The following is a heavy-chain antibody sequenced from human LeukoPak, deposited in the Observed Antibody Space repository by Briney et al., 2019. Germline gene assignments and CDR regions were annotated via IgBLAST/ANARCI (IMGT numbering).Heavy chain of an antibody. CDR3: ARGDGVVVVPAAIDY. J-gene: IGHJ4*02. V-gene: IGHV1-8*01. D-gene: IGHD2-2*01. Sequence: ASVKVSCKASRYTFTSDDIKWVRQATRQGLEWMGWMYPNSGNTGYAQKFQGRVTMTRNTSISTAYMELSSLRSEDTAVYYCARGDGVVVVPAAIDYWGQGTLVTVSS. CDR1: RYTFTSDD. CDR2: MYPNSGNT.